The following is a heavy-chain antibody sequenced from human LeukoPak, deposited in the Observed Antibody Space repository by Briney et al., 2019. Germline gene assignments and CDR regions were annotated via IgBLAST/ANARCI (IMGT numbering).Heavy chain of an antibody. Sequence: GGSLRLSCAASGFTFSSCGMHWVRQAPGKGLEWVAVIWYDGTNRYYADSVKGRFTISRDNSKNTLYLQMNSLRAEDTAVYYCARGRDGYNWIDYWGQGTLVTVSS. CDR3: ARGRDGYNWIDY. CDR2: IWYDGTNR. V-gene: IGHV3-33*01. J-gene: IGHJ4*02. CDR1: GFTFSSCG. D-gene: IGHD5-24*01.